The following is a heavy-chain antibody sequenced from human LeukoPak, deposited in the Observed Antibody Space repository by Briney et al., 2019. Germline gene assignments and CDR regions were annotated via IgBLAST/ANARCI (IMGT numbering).Heavy chain of an antibody. CDR2: ISSSSSDM. J-gene: IGHJ1*01. Sequence: GGSLRLSCPASGATLNSYSMDWARQAPGMGLEWVSSISSSSSDMFYADSVKGRFSISRENARNSLYLQMNRARAEDTAVFYCVRGSGSSYGYYFLHWGQGTLVTVSS. V-gene: IGHV3-21*01. CDR3: VRGSGSSYGYYFLH. D-gene: IGHD2-15*01. CDR1: GATLNSYS.